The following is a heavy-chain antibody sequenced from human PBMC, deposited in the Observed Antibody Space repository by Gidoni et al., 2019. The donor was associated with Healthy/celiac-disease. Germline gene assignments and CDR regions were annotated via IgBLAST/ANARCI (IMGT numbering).Heavy chain of an antibody. CDR3: ARGGGNSSYYYYYGMDV. Sequence: QVQLQQWGAGLLKPSETLSLTCAVYGGSFSGYYWSWIRQPPGKGLEWIGEINHSGSTNYNPSLKSRVTISVDTSKNQFSLKLSSVTAADTAVYYCARGGGNSSYYYYYGMDVWGQGTTVTVSS. V-gene: IGHV4-34*01. J-gene: IGHJ6*02. D-gene: IGHD2-21*02. CDR2: INHSGST. CDR1: GGSFSGYY.